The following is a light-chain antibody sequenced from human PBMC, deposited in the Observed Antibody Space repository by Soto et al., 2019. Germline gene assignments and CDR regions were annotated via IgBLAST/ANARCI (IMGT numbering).Light chain of an antibody. CDR3: SSHAGINNVV. J-gene: IGLJ3*02. CDR1: SSDVGGYNY. V-gene: IGLV2-8*01. Sequence: QSALTQPPSASGSPGQSVTISCTGTSSDVGGYNYVSWYQQYPGKVPKLMIYEVTKRPSGVPDRFSGSKSGNTASLTVSGLQAEDEADYYCSSHAGINNVVFGGGTKLTVL. CDR2: EVT.